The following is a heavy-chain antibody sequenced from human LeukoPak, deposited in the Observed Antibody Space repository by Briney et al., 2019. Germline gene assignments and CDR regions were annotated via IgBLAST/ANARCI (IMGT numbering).Heavy chain of an antibody. J-gene: IGHJ4*02. CDR2: IGPTGTDT. Sequence: PAGSLRLSCAASGFSFSSYGFNWARQAPGKGLEWVSSIGPTGTDTYHADSVKGRFTISRDNAKNSLYLQMDSLRAEDTAVYYCGPESIGRHYDYWVQGTLLTVSS. CDR3: GPESIGRHYDY. CDR1: GFSFSSYG. D-gene: IGHD3-3*02. V-gene: IGHV3-21*01.